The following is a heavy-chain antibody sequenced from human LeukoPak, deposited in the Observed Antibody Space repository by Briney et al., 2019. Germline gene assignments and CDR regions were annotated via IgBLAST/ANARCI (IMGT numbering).Heavy chain of an antibody. D-gene: IGHD2-15*01. CDR2: INPNSGGT. CDR1: GYTLTELS. CDR3: ARSVVVVVAAMDV. V-gene: IGHV1-2*02. J-gene: IGHJ6*03. Sequence: GASVKVSCKVSGYTLTELSMHWVRQAPGQGLEWMGWINPNSGGTNYAQKFQGRVTMTRDTSISTAYMELSRLRSDDTAVYYCARSVVVVVAAMDVWGKGTTVTVSS.